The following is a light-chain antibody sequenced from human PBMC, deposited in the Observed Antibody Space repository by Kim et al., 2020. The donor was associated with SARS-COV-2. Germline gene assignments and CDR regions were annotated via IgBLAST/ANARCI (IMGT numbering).Light chain of an antibody. CDR2: GKN. V-gene: IGLV3-19*01. CDR3: NSRDSSGNHPVV. J-gene: IGLJ2*01. Sequence: LGQTVRITCPGAGLRRYFAGWYQQKPGQAPVFVIYGKNNRPSGIPDRFSGSSSGNTASLTITGAQAEDEADYYCNSRDSSGNHPVVFGGGTQLTVL. CDR1: GLRRYF.